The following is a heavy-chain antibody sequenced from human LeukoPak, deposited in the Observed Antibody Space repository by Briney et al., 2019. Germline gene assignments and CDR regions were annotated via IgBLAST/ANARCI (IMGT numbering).Heavy chain of an antibody. Sequence: ASVKVSCKTSGYTFTAYYVHWVRQVPGQGLQWVGWINPNTGGTNYAETFQGRATVTRDTSISTAYLELTGLRSDDTAVYYCMRSSGGSGKWGDNWFDPWGQGTLVTVSS. D-gene: IGHD3-10*01. J-gene: IGHJ5*02. CDR1: GYTFTAYY. V-gene: IGHV1-2*02. CDR2: INPNTGGT. CDR3: MRSSGGSGKWGDNWFDP.